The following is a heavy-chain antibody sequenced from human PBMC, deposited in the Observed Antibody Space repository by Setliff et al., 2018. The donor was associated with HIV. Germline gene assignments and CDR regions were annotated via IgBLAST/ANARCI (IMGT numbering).Heavy chain of an antibody. CDR3: VGLRYYADGAWHGGDY. Sequence: PGGSLRLSCDVSGFIFDNYAMGWVRQAPGKGLEWVSTIGAVGGPTHYAESVKGRFTISKDNSKNTLYLQMSSLRDEDTAVYYCVGLRYYADGAWHGGDYWGQGSLVTVSS. J-gene: IGHJ4*02. D-gene: IGHD2-8*01. CDR1: GFIFDNYA. CDR2: IGAVGGPT. V-gene: IGHV3-23*01.